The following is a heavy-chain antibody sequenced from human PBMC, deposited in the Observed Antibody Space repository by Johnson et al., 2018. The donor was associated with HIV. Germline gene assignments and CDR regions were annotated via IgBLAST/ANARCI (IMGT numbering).Heavy chain of an antibody. V-gene: IGHV3-30-3*01. Sequence: QMLLVESGGGVVQPGRSLRLSCAASGFTFSSYALHWVRQAPGKGLDWVAIISYDGSNEYYADSVKGRFTISRDNSKNTLYLQMNSLRAEDTAVYYCAKGQVARGAFYIWGQGTTVTVSS. CDR1: GFTFSSYA. CDR3: AKGQVARGAFYI. CDR2: ISYDGSNE. J-gene: IGHJ3*02.